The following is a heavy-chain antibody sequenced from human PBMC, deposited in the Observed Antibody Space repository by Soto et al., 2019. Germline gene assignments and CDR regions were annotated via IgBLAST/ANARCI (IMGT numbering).Heavy chain of an antibody. Sequence: HPGGSLRLSCAASGFSFNDFGMHWVRQAPGKGLEWVAVIWYGGKKTDYVDSVKGRFIISRDISKNMVYLQMNSLRDEDTAVYYCARENAPPYFDYWGQGTLVTVSS. CDR1: GFSFNDFG. CDR2: IWYGGKKT. J-gene: IGHJ4*02. V-gene: IGHV3-33*01. CDR3: ARENAPPYFDY. D-gene: IGHD2-2*01.